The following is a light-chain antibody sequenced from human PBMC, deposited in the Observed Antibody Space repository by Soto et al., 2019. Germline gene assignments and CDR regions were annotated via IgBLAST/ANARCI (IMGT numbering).Light chain of an antibody. Sequence: DIVLTQSPATLSLSPGERATLSCRASQSVSSYLAWYQQKPGQAPRLLIYDAFNRATGIPDRFSGSGSGTDFTLTISGLEPEDFAVYYCQQRSNWPPESTFGQGTLLEIK. J-gene: IGKJ5*01. CDR1: QSVSSY. CDR2: DAF. V-gene: IGKV3-11*01. CDR3: QQRSNWPPEST.